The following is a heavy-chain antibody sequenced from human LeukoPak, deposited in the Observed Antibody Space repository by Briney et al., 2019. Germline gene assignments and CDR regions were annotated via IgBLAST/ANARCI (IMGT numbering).Heavy chain of an antibody. J-gene: IGHJ5*02. CDR1: GYSITSGSY. V-gene: IGHV4-38-2*02. Sequence: SETLSLTCAVSGYSITSGSYWGWIRQPPGKGLEWIGSIHHSGITYHNPSLESRVTISVDTSKNHFSLKVTSVTAADTAVYYCARDIVGPTAGWFDPWGPGTLVTVSS. D-gene: IGHD1-26*01. CDR2: IHHSGIT. CDR3: ARDIVGPTAGWFDP.